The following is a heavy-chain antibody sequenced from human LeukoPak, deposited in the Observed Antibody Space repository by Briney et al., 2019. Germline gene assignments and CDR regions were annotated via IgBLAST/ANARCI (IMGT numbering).Heavy chain of an antibody. CDR3: ARDRITGVVTAPFDY. CDR2: ISSSSSYI. CDR1: GFTFSSYS. D-gene: IGHD2-21*02. V-gene: IGHV3-21*01. Sequence: GGSLRLSCAASGFTFSSYSMNWVRQAPGKGLEWVSSISSSSSYIYYADSVKGRFTISRDNAKNSLYLQMNSLRAEDTAVYYCARDRITGVVTAPFDYWGQGTLVTLSS. J-gene: IGHJ4*02.